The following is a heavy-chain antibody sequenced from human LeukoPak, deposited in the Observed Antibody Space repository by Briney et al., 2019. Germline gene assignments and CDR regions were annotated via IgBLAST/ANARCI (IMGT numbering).Heavy chain of an antibody. CDR2: ISSSGTTI. Sequence: PTGGSLRLSCATSGLIFSNYWMSWVRQAPGKGLEWVSYISSSGTTISYAQSVKGRFTITRDNAQNSLTLHMNTLRADDTAVYYCAKDGGTHFDHWGQGTLVTVSS. CDR3: AKDGGTHFDH. CDR1: GLIFSNYW. D-gene: IGHD1-26*01. J-gene: IGHJ4*02. V-gene: IGHV3-48*01.